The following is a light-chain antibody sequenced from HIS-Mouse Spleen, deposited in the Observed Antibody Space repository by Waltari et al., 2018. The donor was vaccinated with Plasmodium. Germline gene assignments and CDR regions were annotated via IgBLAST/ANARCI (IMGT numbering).Light chain of an antibody. V-gene: IGLV4-69*01. CDR1: SGHSSYA. Sequence: QLVLTQSPSASASLGASVKLTCTLSSGHSSYAIAWHPQQPEKGPRYLMKLNSDGSPSKGDGIPDRFSGSSSGAERYLTISSLQSEDEADYYCQTWGTGMVFGGGTKLTVL. J-gene: IGLJ3*02. CDR2: LNSDGSP. CDR3: QTWGTGMV.